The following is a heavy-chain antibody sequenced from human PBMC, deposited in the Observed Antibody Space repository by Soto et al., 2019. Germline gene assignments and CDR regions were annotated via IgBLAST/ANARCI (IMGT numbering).Heavy chain of an antibody. J-gene: IGHJ4*02. V-gene: IGHV1-3*01. Sequence: GASVKVSCKASGYTFTRYTMNWVRQAPVQRLEWMGWINPDNANTKSSQKFQDRVIITRDTSASKPYMELSSLRSEDTAVYYCARDWVVGATTFDYWGQGTLVTFSS. D-gene: IGHD1-26*01. CDR3: ARDWVVGATTFDY. CDR2: INPDNANT. CDR1: GYTFTRYT.